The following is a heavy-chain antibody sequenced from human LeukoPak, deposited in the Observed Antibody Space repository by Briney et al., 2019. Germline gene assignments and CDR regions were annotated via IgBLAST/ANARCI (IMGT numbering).Heavy chain of an antibody. J-gene: IGHJ4*02. V-gene: IGHV3-33*01. CDR3: ARASAGPFPLDY. D-gene: IGHD6-13*01. Sequence: PGGSLRLSCAASGFSFSSYGMHWVRRAPGKGLEWVVVIWYDGSYKYYADSVKGRFTISRDNSKNTLYLQMNSLRAEDTAVYYCARASAGPFPLDYWGQGTLVTVSS. CDR1: GFSFSSYG. CDR2: IWYDGSYK.